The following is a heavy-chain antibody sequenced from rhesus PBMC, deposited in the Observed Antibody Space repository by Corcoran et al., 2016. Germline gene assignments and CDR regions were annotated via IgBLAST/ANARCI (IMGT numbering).Heavy chain of an antibody. J-gene: IGHJ4*01. Sequence: QVQLQESGPGVVKPSETLSLTCAVSGGSISDSYRWSWIRQPPGKGLEWIGDIYGSTTSTNNNPSLKSRVTISKDTSKNQFSLKLSVVTAADTAVYYCARVYGSSYLGSFDYWGQGVLVTVSS. CDR1: GGSISDSYR. CDR3: ARVYGSSYLGSFDY. D-gene: IGHD4-29*01. V-gene: IGHV4S10*01. CDR2: IYGSTTST.